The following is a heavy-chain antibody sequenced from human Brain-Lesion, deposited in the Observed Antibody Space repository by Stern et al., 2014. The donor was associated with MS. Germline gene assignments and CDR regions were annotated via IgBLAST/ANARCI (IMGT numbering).Heavy chain of an antibody. V-gene: IGHV4-39*01. J-gene: IGHJ4*02. D-gene: IGHD1-26*01. CDR1: GGSISSSTYY. CDR3: ARHDSVPRPSQLYSARDRGPGYFDY. Sequence: QVQLQESGPGLVKPSETLSLTCTVSGGSISSSTYYWVWIRQPPGKGLEWIGNIYYSGFTYYNPSLKSRVTISVDMSKNQFSLKLSSVTAADTAIYYCARHDSVPRPSQLYSARDRGPGYFDYWGQGTLVTVSS. CDR2: IYYSGFT.